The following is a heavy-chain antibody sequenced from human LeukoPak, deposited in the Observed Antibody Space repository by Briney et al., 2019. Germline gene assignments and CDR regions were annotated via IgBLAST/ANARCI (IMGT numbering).Heavy chain of an antibody. CDR2: IYYSGST. CDR1: GGSISSYY. CDR3: ARSAYCYDSSGYRSATYYFDY. D-gene: IGHD3-22*01. Sequence: SETLSLTCTVSGGSISSYYWSWIRQPPGKGLEWIGYIYYSGSTNYNPSLKSRVTISVDTSKNQFSLKLSSVTAADTAVYYCARSAYCYDSSGYRSATYYFDYWGQGTLVTVSS. J-gene: IGHJ4*02. V-gene: IGHV4-59*08.